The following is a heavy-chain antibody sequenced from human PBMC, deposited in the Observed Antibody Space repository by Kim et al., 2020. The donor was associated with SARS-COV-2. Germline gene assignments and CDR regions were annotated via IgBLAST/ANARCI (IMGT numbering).Heavy chain of an antibody. J-gene: IGHJ4*02. CDR1: GFTFSSFA. Sequence: GGSLRLSCAASGFTFSSFAMTWVRQLPGKGLEWVSVINGDGGLTFYADSVKGRFTISRDNTKNTLYLQMNSLRADDTAVYYCAKVFHYGSGVMPNYFDYWGQGPPVTVSS. V-gene: IGHV3-23*01. D-gene: IGHD3-10*01. CDR2: INGDGGLT. CDR3: AKVFHYGSGVMPNYFDY.